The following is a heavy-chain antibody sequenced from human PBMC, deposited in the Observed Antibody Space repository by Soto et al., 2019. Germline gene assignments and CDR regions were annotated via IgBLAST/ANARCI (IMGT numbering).Heavy chain of an antibody. D-gene: IGHD6-19*01. CDR3: ARDTRPYSSGWYMVY. J-gene: IGHJ4*02. Sequence: EVQLVESGGGLVQPGGSLRLSCAASGFTFSSYWMHWVRQAPGKGLVWVSRSNSDGSSTSYADSVKGRFTISRDNAKNTLYLQMNSLRAEDTAVYYCARDTRPYSSGWYMVYWGQGTLVTVSS. V-gene: IGHV3-74*01. CDR2: SNSDGSST. CDR1: GFTFSSYW.